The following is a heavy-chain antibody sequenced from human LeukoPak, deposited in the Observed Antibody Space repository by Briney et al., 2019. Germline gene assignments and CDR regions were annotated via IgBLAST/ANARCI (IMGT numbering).Heavy chain of an antibody. J-gene: IGHJ4*02. CDR2: ISSSSSTI. CDR3: ARGDFWSGYKFDY. CDR1: GFTFSSYS. D-gene: IGHD3-3*01. Sequence: GSLRLSCAASGFTFSSYSMNWVRQAPGKGLEWVSYISSSSSTIYYADSVKGRFTISRDNAKNSLYLQMNSLRAEDTAVYYCARGDFWSGYKFDYWGQGTLVTVSS. V-gene: IGHV3-48*01.